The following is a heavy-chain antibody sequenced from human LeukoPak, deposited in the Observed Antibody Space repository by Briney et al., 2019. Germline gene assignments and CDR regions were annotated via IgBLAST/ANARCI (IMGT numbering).Heavy chain of an antibody. D-gene: IGHD2-8*02. CDR2: IYYNGST. J-gene: IGHJ5*02. CDR1: GASISSYY. V-gene: IGHV4-59*12. Sequence: SETLSLTCTVSGASISSYYWTWIRQPPGRGLEWIGYIYYNGSTNYNPSLKSRVTISADTSKNQFSLKLSSVTAADTAVYYCARDKSEYWTWGQGTLVTVSS. CDR3: ARDKSEYWT.